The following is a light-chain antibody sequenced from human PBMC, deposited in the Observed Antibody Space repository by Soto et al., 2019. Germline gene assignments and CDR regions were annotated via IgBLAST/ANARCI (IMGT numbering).Light chain of an antibody. J-gene: IGKJ5*01. CDR3: QLRSNWPIT. CDR2: DAS. Sequence: EIVLTQSPATLSLSPGERATLSCRASQSVGSFLAWYQQTPGQAPRLLIYDASNKATGIPARFSGSGSGTDFTLVISSLEPEDFAVYYCQLRSNWPITFGQGTRLESK. V-gene: IGKV3-11*01. CDR1: QSVGSF.